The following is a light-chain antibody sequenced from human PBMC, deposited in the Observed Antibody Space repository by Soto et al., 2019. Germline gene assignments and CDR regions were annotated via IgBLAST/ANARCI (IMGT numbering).Light chain of an antibody. CDR3: QQYGSSHT. CDR2: GES. V-gene: IGKV3-20*01. J-gene: IGKJ5*01. CDR1: QTVFSNY. Sequence: EIVLTQSPGTLSLSPGERATLSCRATQTVFSNYIGWYQQKPGQDPRXLIFGESIRATGIPDRFSGSGAGAYFNLTISRLEPADFGVYYCQQYGSSHTFGQGTRLEIK.